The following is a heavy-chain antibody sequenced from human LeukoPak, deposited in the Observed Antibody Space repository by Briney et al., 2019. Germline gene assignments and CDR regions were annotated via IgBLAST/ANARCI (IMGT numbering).Heavy chain of an antibody. D-gene: IGHD2-8*01. V-gene: IGHV5-51*01. J-gene: IGHJ4*02. CDR3: ARRHDTNGVSYYFDF. Sequence: PGESLKISCKASGYSFITYWIGWVRQMPGKGLEWMGIIYPGDSDTRYSPSFQGQVTISADKSISTAYLQWSSLKASDTAMDYCARRHDTNGVSYYFDFWGQGTLVTVSS. CDR1: GYSFITYW. CDR2: IYPGDSDT.